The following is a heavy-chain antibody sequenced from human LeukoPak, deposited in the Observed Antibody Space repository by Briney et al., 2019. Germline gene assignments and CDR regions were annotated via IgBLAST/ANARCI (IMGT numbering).Heavy chain of an antibody. CDR2: IYHSGST. J-gene: IGHJ3*02. V-gene: IGHV4-30-2*01. D-gene: IGHD3-22*01. Sequence: SQTLSLTCAVSGGSISSGGYSWSWIRQPPGKGLEWIGYIYHSGSTYYNPSLKSRVTISVDRSKNQFSLKLSSVTAADTAVYYCARHYYDSSGHSDAFDIWGQGTMVTVSS. CDR3: ARHYYDSSGHSDAFDI. CDR1: GGSISSGGYS.